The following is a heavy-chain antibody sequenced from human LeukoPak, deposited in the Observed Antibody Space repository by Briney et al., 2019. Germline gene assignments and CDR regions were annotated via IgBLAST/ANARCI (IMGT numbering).Heavy chain of an antibody. V-gene: IGHV3-23*01. Sequence: PGGSLRLSCAASGFTFSDYALIWVRQAPGKGLEWISAIRGTGGTTYYADSVEGRCTISRDNSKNTLYLQMNSLRAEDTAVYYCAKDNPVATDYWGQGTLVTVSS. J-gene: IGHJ4*02. CDR2: IRGTGGTT. D-gene: IGHD5-12*01. CDR1: GFTFSDYA. CDR3: AKDNPVATDY.